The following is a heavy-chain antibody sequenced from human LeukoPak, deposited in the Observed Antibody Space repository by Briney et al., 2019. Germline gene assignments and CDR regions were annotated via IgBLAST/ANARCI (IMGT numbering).Heavy chain of an antibody. CDR2: INPNSGGT. D-gene: IGHD6-13*01. CDR3: AREEVIAAAGPTLDY. Sequence: ASVKVSCKASGYTFTDYYTHWVRQAPGQGLEWMGWINPNSGGTNYAQKLQGRVNMTRDTSISTAYMELSRLRSDDTAVFYCAREEVIAAAGPTLDYWGQGALVTVSS. J-gene: IGHJ4*02. CDR1: GYTFTDYY. V-gene: IGHV1-2*02.